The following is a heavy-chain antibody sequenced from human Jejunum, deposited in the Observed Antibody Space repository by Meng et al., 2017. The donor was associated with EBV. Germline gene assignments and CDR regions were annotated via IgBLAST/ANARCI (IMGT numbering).Heavy chain of an antibody. CDR3: AGKYGGDS. CDR2: IYSGGST. J-gene: IGHJ4*02. D-gene: IGHD2-8*01. Sequence: RGGAGGGLIQPGGSLRLSCAASGFIVSSNYMSWVRQAPGKGLEWVSVIYSGGSTYYADSVKGRFTISRDISKNTLYLQMNSLRAEDTAVYYCAGKYGGDSWGQGTLVTVSS. V-gene: IGHV3-53*01. CDR1: GFIVSSNY.